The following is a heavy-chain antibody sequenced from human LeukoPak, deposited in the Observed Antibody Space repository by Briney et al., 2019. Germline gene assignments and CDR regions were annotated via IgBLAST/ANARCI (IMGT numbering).Heavy chain of an antibody. CDR3: ARDDYAGYYYYYMDV. J-gene: IGHJ6*03. V-gene: IGHV4-4*08. CDR2: IYTGGST. Sequence: SETLSLTCTVSGGSISSYYWSWIRQPPGKGLEWIGYIYTGGSTNYNPSLKSRVTISVDTSKNQFSLKLSSVTAADTAVYYCARDDYAGYYYYYMDVWGKGTTVTVSS. CDR1: GGSISSYY. D-gene: IGHD2-2*01.